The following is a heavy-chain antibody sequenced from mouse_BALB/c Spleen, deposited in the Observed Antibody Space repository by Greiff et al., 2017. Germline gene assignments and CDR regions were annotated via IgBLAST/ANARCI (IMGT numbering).Heavy chain of an antibody. CDR3: DGGSGYYYFDD. J-gene: IGHJ2*01. CDR2: ISSGGSYT. Sequence: EVMLVQSGGGLVKPGGSLKLSCAASGFTFSSYAMSWVRQSPEKRLEWVAEISSGGSYTYYPDTVTGRFTISRNNAKNTLDLEISSLRSEDTAMYDCDGGSGYYYFDDWGQGTTLTVSS. D-gene: IGHD2-3*01. CDR1: GFTFSSYA. V-gene: IGHV5-9-4*01.